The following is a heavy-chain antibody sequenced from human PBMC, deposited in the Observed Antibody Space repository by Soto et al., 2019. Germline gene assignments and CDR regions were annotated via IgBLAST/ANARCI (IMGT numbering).Heavy chain of an antibody. Sequence: PGGSLRLSCAASGFTFSSYGMHWVRQAPGKGLEWVAVISYDGSNKYYADSVKGRFTISRDNSKNTLYLQMNSLRAEDAAVYYCAKDWGGSYVYWGQGTLVTVSS. V-gene: IGHV3-30*18. J-gene: IGHJ4*02. D-gene: IGHD1-26*01. CDR3: AKDWGGSYVY. CDR1: GFTFSSYG. CDR2: ISYDGSNK.